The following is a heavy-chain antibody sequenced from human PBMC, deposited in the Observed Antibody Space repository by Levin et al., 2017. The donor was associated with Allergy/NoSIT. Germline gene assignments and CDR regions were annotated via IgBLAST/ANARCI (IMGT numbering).Heavy chain of an antibody. Sequence: GGSLRLSCAASGFTFSSYGMHWVRQAPGKGLEWVAVIWYDGSNKYYADSVKGRFTISRDNSKNTLYLQMNSLRAEDTAVYYCARGLSAAIEPMDGWGQGTTVTVSS. CDR2: IWYDGSNK. CDR1: GFTFSSYG. CDR3: ARGLSAAIEPMDG. J-gene: IGHJ6*02. D-gene: IGHD2-2*01. V-gene: IGHV3-33*01.